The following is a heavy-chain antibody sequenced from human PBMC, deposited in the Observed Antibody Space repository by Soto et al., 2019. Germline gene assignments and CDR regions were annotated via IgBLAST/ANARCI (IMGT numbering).Heavy chain of an antibody. D-gene: IGHD2-2*01. V-gene: IGHV3-7*01. J-gene: IGHJ4*02. CDR2: IKEDGSAK. CDR3: TRVPSIPDARVPDY. CDR1: GFTFSKNW. Sequence: EVQLVESGGGLVQPGGSLRLSCAASGFTFSKNWMSWVRQAPGKGLEWVANIKEDGSAKYYVDSVKGRFTISRDNAKNSLYLHMDSLRAEDTAVYYCTRVPSIPDARVPDYWGQGTLVTVSS.